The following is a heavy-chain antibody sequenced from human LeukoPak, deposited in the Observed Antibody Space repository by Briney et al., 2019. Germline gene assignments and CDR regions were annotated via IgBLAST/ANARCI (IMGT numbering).Heavy chain of an antibody. CDR3: AKVGWLEGNAFDI. D-gene: IGHD3/OR15-3a*01. Sequence: GGSLRLSCAASGFTFDDYAMHWVRQAPGKGLEWVSGISWNSGSIGYADSVKGRFTISRDNAKNSLYLQMNSLRAEGTALYYCAKVGWLEGNAFDIWGQGTMVTVSS. V-gene: IGHV3-9*01. CDR1: GFTFDDYA. CDR2: ISWNSGSI. J-gene: IGHJ3*02.